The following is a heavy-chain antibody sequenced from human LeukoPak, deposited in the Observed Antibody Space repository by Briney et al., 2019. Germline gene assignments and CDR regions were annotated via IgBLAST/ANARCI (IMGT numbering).Heavy chain of an antibody. CDR2: IYSGGST. J-gene: IGHJ4*02. Sequence: PGGSLRLSCAASGFTVSSNYMSWVRQAPGKGLEWVSIIYSGGSTFYADSVKGRFTISRDNSKNTLYLQMNSLRAEDTAVYYCARERSIAAPGTIGYWGQGTLVTVSS. D-gene: IGHD6-13*01. CDR3: ARERSIAAPGTIGY. CDR1: GFTVSSNY. V-gene: IGHV3-53*01.